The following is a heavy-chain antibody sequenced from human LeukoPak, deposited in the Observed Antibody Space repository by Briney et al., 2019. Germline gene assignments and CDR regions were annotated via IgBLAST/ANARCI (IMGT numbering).Heavy chain of an antibody. J-gene: IGHJ4*02. CDR1: GFTLSSYA. CDR2: ISYDGSNK. Sequence: PGRSLRLSCAASGFTLSSYAMHWVRQAPGKGLEWVAVISYDGSNKYYADSVKGRFTISRDNSKNTLYLQMNSLRAEDTAVYYCARDKVATPLDYWGQGTLVTVSS. D-gene: IGHD5-12*01. V-gene: IGHV3-30*04. CDR3: ARDKVATPLDY.